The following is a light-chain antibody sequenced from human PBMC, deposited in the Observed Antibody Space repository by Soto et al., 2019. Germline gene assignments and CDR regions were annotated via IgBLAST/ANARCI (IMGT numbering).Light chain of an antibody. CDR3: QQYGSSPYT. J-gene: IGKJ2*01. CDR2: GAS. CDR1: QSVSSSY. Sequence: EIVLTQSPGTLSLSPGERATLSCRASQSVSSSYFAWYQQKPGQAPRLLIYGASSRATGIPDRFSGSGSGTDFTLIISRLEPEDFAVYSCQQYGSSPYTFGQGTKLEIK. V-gene: IGKV3-20*01.